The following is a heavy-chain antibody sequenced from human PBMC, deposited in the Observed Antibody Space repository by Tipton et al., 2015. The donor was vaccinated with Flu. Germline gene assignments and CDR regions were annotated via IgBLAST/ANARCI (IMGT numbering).Heavy chain of an antibody. Sequence: QSGAEVKKPGASVKVSCKASGYTFTSYGISWVRQAPGQGLEWMGWISAYNGNTNYAQKLQGRVIMTTDTSTSTAYMELRSLRSDDTAVYYCARFFLQSLSSRGHYYYYYMDVWGKGTTVTVSS. D-gene: IGHD4-11*01. CDR2: ISAYNGNT. V-gene: IGHV1-18*04. J-gene: IGHJ6*03. CDR1: GYTFTSYG. CDR3: ARFFLQSLSSRGHYYYYYMDV.